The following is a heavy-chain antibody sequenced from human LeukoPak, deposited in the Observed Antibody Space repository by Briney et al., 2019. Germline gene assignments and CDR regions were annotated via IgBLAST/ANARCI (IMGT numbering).Heavy chain of an antibody. CDR3: ARGPWYGWFDP. CDR1: GGSISSGGYY. J-gene: IGHJ5*02. Sequence: SETLSLTCTVSGGSISSGGYYWSWIRQHPGKGLEWIGYIYYSGSTYYNPSLKSRVTISVDTSKNQFSLKLSSVTAADMAVYYCARGPWYGWFDPWGQGTVVTASS. CDR2: IYYSGST. V-gene: IGHV4-31*03. D-gene: IGHD6-13*01.